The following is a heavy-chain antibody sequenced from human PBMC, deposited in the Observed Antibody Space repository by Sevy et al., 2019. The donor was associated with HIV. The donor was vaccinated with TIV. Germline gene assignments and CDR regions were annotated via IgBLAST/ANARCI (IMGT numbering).Heavy chain of an antibody. CDR1: GYTFTGYY. D-gene: IGHD6-13*01. CDR3: ARPYSSNSRTESSDDY. J-gene: IGHJ4*02. CDR2: INPNSGGT. Sequence: ASVKVSCKASGYTFTGYYMHWVRQAPGQGLEWMGWINPNSGGTNYAQKFQGRVTMTRDTSISTAYMELSRLRSDDTAVYYCARPYSSNSRTESSDDYWGQRTLVTVSS. V-gene: IGHV1-2*02.